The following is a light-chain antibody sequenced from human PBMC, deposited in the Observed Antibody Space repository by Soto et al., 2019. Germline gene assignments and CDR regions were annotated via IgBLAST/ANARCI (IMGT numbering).Light chain of an antibody. CDR3: QQYGRSPPFT. V-gene: IGKV3-20*01. Sequence: ELVLTQSPGTLSLSPGEGATLSCRASQSVSTTYLAWYQQKPGQAPRLLIYGASNRATGIPDRFSGSGSGTDFTLTISRLEPEDFAGYFCQQYGRSPPFTFGQGTKVEIK. J-gene: IGKJ2*01. CDR1: QSVSTTY. CDR2: GAS.